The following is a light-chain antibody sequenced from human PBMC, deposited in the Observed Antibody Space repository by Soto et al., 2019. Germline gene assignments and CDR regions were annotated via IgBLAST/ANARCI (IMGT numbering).Light chain of an antibody. CDR2: DAS. CDR1: QSVDRY. CDR3: QQSKDYTWT. J-gene: IGKJ1*01. Sequence: DSQMTQSPSTLSASVGDRVSITCRASQSVDRYLAWYQQKPGKAPHLLIYDASSLESGVPSRFSGSGSGTEFTLTISSLQPDDFTTFYCQQSKDYTWTFGQGTKVEV. V-gene: IGKV1-5*01.